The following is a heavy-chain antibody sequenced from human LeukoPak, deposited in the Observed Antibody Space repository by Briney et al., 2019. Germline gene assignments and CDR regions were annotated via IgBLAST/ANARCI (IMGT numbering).Heavy chain of an antibody. Sequence: ASAKVSCKASGYTFTTYGISWVRQAPGQGLEWMGWISAYDGNTNYAQKFQGTVTMTTDTSTSTAYMELRSLRSDDTAVYYCATVPTYYYDSSGGPLGAFDIWGQGTMVTVSS. CDR3: ATVPTYYYDSSGGPLGAFDI. D-gene: IGHD3-22*01. J-gene: IGHJ3*02. CDR1: GYTFTTYG. V-gene: IGHV1-18*01. CDR2: ISAYDGNT.